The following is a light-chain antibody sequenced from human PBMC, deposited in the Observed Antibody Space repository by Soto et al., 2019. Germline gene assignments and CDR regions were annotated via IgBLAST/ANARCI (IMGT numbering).Light chain of an antibody. J-gene: IGKJ1*01. Sequence: DIQMTQSPSSLSASVGDRVNITCRASHSVYNYIHWYQQKPGKAPRLLLHSAVNLEFGVPSRCGGSGSVTDFALTISGLQPEEFDSYVWQQTYFAPFSFGQGT. CDR1: HSVYNY. V-gene: IGKV1-39*01. CDR2: SAV. CDR3: QQTYFAPFS.